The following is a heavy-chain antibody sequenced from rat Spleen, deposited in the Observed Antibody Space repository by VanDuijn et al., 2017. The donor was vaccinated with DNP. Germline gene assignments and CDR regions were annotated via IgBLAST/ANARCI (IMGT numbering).Heavy chain of an antibody. V-gene: IGHV5-22*01. D-gene: IGHD4-3*01. CDR3: VRWNSGHFDY. Sequence: EVQLVESGGGLVQPGRSMKLSCEASGFSFSNYHMAWVRQAPTKGLEWVASISSDVTNTYYGNSVKGRFTISRDNAKSTLYLQMNSLRSEDMATYYCVRWNSGHFDYWGQGVMVTVSS. CDR1: GFSFSNYH. J-gene: IGHJ2*01. CDR2: ISSDVTNT.